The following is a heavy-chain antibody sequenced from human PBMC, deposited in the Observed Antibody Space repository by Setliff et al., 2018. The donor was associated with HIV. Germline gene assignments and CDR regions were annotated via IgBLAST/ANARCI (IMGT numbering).Heavy chain of an antibody. V-gene: IGHV4-39*07. Sequence: PSETLSLTCTVSGGSISSNSYYWGWIRQPPGKGLEWIGSIYYSGSTYYTPSLKSRITISLDTSKNQFSLRMRSVTAADTAVYYCARVFVDTAVLRVLEYYFDSWGRGTLVTVSS. D-gene: IGHD5-18*01. CDR2: IYYSGST. J-gene: IGHJ4*02. CDR1: GGSISSNSYY. CDR3: ARVFVDTAVLRVLEYYFDS.